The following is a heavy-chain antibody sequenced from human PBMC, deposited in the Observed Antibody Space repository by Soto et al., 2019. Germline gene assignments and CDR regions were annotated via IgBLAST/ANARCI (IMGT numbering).Heavy chain of an antibody. CDR2: ISAYNGNT. D-gene: IGHD6-19*01. Sequence: ASVKVSCRASGYTFTSYSISWVRQAPGQGLEWMGWISAYNGNTNYAQKLQGRVTMTTDTSTSTAYMELRSLRSDDTAVYYCARDLSIAVAADYYYYGMDVWGRGTTVTVSS. CDR1: GYTFTSYS. J-gene: IGHJ6*02. CDR3: ARDLSIAVAADYYYYGMDV. V-gene: IGHV1-18*01.